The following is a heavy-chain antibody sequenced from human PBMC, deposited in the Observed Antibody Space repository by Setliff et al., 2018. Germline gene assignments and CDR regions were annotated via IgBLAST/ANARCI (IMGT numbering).Heavy chain of an antibody. Sequence: SETLSLTCTVSGDSISNDTYYWSWIRQPAGKGLEWIGRVYTSGSTNYNPSLNSRVTISLDTSKNQFSLKLISVTAADTAVYYCARGGYSYGLGGFPLDYWGQGTLVTVS. D-gene: IGHD5-18*01. CDR3: ARGGYSYGLGGFPLDY. J-gene: IGHJ4*02. V-gene: IGHV4-61*02. CDR2: VYTSGST. CDR1: GDSISNDTYY.